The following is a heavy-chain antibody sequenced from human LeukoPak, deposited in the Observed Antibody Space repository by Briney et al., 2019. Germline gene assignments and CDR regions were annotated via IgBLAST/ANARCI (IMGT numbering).Heavy chain of an antibody. D-gene: IGHD2-15*01. J-gene: IGHJ5*02. CDR2: IIPILGIA. CDR3: ARAEVVAANNWFDL. Sequence: SVKVSCKASGGTFSSYTISWVRQAPGQGLEWMGRIIPILGIANYAQKFQGRVTITADKSTSTAYMELSSLRSEDTAVYYCARAEVVAANNWFDLWGQGTLVTVSS. V-gene: IGHV1-69*02. CDR1: GGTFSSYT.